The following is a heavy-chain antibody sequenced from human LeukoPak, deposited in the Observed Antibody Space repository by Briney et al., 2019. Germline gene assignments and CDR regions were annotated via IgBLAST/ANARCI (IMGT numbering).Heavy chain of an antibody. CDR1: GFTFSSYG. CDR3: ARDIADRIFDY. V-gene: IGHV3-33*01. Sequence: GGSLRLSCAASGFTFSSYGMHWARQAPGKGLEWVAVTWYDGSNKYYADSVKGRFTISRDNSKNTLYLQMNSLRAEDTAVYYCARDIADRIFDYWGQGTLVTVSS. J-gene: IGHJ4*02. CDR2: TWYDGSNK. D-gene: IGHD1-14*01.